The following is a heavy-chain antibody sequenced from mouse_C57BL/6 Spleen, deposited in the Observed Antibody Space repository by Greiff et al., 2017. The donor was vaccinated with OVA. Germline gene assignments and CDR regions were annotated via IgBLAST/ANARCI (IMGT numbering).Heavy chain of an antibody. CDR1: GYSITSGYY. CDR2: ISYDGSN. V-gene: IGHV3-6*01. Sequence: EVKLMESGPGLVKPSQSLSLTCSVTGYSITSGYYWNWIRQFPGNKLEWMGYISYDGSNNYNPSLKNRISITRDTSKNQFFLKLNSVTTEDTATYYCARVGYWYFDVWGTGTTVTVSS. J-gene: IGHJ1*03. CDR3: ARVGYWYFDV.